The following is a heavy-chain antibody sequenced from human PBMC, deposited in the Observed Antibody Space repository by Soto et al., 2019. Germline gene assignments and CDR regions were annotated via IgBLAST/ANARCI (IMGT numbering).Heavy chain of an antibody. V-gene: IGHV3-48*02. CDR2: ISSSGSTT. Sequence: GGSLRLSCAASGFTFSSYSMSWVRQAPGKGLEWLSYISSSGSTTYYTDSVKGRLIISRDNAKNSLFLQMNSLRDEDTAVYYCATNRGLDIFFDSWGQGTLVTVSS. CDR1: GFTFSSYS. D-gene: IGHD3-9*01. CDR3: ATNRGLDIFFDS. J-gene: IGHJ4*02.